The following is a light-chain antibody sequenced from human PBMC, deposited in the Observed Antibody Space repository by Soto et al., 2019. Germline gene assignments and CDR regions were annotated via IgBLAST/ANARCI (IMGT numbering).Light chain of an antibody. V-gene: IGKV3-20*01. CDR3: QQYDNLPPFT. CDR1: QSVSSNY. CDR2: GAS. Sequence: EIVLTQSPGTLCLSPGERATLSCRASQSVSSNYLAWYQQKPGQAPRLLIYGASSRATGIPDRFSGSGSGTDFTLTISRLEPEDFATYYCQQYDNLPPFTFGPGTKVDIK. J-gene: IGKJ3*01.